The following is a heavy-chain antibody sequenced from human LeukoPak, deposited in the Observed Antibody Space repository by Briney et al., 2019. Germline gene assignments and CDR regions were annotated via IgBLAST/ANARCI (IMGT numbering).Heavy chain of an antibody. V-gene: IGHV3-30*03. J-gene: IGHJ6*03. CDR3: ARDPGVGYYYYYMDV. CDR2: ISYDGSNK. Sequence: PGGSLRLSCSASGFTFSSFWMHWVRQAPGKGLEWVAVISYDGSNKYYADSVKGRFTISRDNSKNTLYLQMNSLRAEDTAIYYCARDPGVGYYYYYMDVWGKGTTVTVSS. CDR1: GFTFSSFW.